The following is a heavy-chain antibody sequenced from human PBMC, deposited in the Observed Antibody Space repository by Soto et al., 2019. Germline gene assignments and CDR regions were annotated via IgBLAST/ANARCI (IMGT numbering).Heavy chain of an antibody. CDR3: ARVGFGELLVHNWFDP. CDR2: IYYSGST. V-gene: IGHV4-59*01. D-gene: IGHD3-10*01. Sequence: SETLSLTCTVSGGSISSYYWSWIRQPPGKGLEWIGYIYYSGSTNYNPSLKSRVTISVDTSKNQFSLKLSSVTAADTAVYYCARVGFGELLVHNWFDPWGQGTLVTVSS. J-gene: IGHJ5*02. CDR1: GGSISSYY.